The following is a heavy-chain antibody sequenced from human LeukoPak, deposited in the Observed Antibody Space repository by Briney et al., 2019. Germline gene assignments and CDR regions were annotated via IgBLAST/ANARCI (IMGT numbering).Heavy chain of an antibody. Sequence: GRSLRLSCAASGFTFSSYAMHWVRQAPGKRLEWVSSISGSGDATRYADSVMGRFTISRDNAKNTLSLQMNSLRAEDTAVYYCAKSDCASDGCKLLNYWGQGTLVTASS. J-gene: IGHJ4*02. V-gene: IGHV3-23*01. CDR3: AKSDCASDGCKLLNY. CDR2: ISGSGDAT. CDR1: GFTFSSYA. D-gene: IGHD3-10*01.